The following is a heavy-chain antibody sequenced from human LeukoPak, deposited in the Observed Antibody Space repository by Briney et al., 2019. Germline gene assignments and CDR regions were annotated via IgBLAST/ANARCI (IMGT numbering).Heavy chain of an antibody. Sequence: GRSLRLSCAASAFTFSSYAMHWVRQAPGKGLDWVAVISSDGGNKFYADSVKGRFTISRDNSKNTLYLQMNSLRTDDTAVYYCARVLGQLPPHWDQGTLVTVSS. CDR2: ISSDGGNK. D-gene: IGHD6-6*01. CDR3: ARVLGQLPPH. CDR1: AFTFSSYA. V-gene: IGHV3-30*14. J-gene: IGHJ4*02.